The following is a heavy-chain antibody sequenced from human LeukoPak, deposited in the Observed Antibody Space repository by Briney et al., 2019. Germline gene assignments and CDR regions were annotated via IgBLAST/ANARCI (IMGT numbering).Heavy chain of an antibody. J-gene: IGHJ4*02. CDR1: GGSISSGSYY. V-gene: IGHV4-61*02. CDR3: ARVTTGGYYNC. D-gene: IGHD3-22*01. CDR2: IYTSGST. Sequence: SQTLSLTCTVSGGSISSGSYYWSWIRQPAGRGLEWIGRIYTSGSTNYNPSLRSRVTISVDTSKNQFSLKLSSVTAADTAVYYCARVTTGGYYNCWGQGTLVTVSS.